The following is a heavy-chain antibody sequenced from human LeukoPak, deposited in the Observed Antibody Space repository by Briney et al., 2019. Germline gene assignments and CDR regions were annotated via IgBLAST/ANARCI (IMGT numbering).Heavy chain of an antibody. V-gene: IGHV5-10-1*01. CDR2: SDPSDSYT. CDR1: GYNFTNYW. Sequence: GESLRISCKGSGYNFTNYWINWVRQMPGKGLEWMGRSDPSDSYTNYSPSFQGHVTISTDKSISTAYLQWSSLKASDTAMYYCARQGYYDSGSYYYWGQGTLVTVSS. D-gene: IGHD3-10*01. CDR3: ARQGYYDSGSYYY. J-gene: IGHJ4*02.